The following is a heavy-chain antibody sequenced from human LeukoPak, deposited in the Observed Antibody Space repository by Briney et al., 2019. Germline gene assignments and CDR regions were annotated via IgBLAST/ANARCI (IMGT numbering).Heavy chain of an antibody. V-gene: IGHV3-48*01. Sequence: GGSLRLSCAASGFTFSSYSMNWVRQAPGKGLEWVSYISSSSSTIYYADSVKGRFTISRDNAKNSLYLQMNSLKAEDTAVYYCARDRVAAAAGTGDYWGQGTLVTVSS. CDR1: GFTFSSYS. CDR3: ARDRVAAAAGTGDY. D-gene: IGHD6-13*01. J-gene: IGHJ4*02. CDR2: ISSSSSTI.